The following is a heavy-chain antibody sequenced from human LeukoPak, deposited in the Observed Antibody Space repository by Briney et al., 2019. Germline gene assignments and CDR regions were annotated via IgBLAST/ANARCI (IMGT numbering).Heavy chain of an antibody. CDR3: ARLRGRYFDWSNDY. V-gene: IGHV3-7*01. CDR1: GFTFSSYW. J-gene: IGHJ4*02. Sequence: GGSLRLSCAASGFTFSSYWMSWGRQAPGKGLEWVANIKQDGSEKYYVDSVKGRFTISRDNAKNSLYLQMNSLRAEDTAVYYCARLRGRYFDWSNDYWGQGTLVTVSS. CDR2: IKQDGSEK. D-gene: IGHD3-9*01.